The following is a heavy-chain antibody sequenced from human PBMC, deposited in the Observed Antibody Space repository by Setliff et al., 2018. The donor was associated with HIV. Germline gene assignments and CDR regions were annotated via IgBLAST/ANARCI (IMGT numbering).Heavy chain of an antibody. CDR3: ARGVVDYDFWSGSGDYYYMDV. D-gene: IGHD3-3*01. J-gene: IGHJ6*03. Sequence: SETLSLTCTVSGGSMNSHYWSWIRQSPGRGLEWIGYIYYSVSTKYNPSLKSRVSMSIDTSKNQFSLKMSSVTAADTAVYYCARGVVDYDFWSGSGDYYYMDVWGRGTTVTVSS. CDR1: GGSMNSHY. V-gene: IGHV4-59*11. CDR2: IYYSVST.